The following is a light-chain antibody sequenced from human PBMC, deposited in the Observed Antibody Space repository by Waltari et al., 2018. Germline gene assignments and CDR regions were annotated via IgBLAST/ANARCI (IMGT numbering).Light chain of an antibody. CDR1: SSNIGQSC. CDR3: AAWDDSLSGRV. V-gene: IGLV1-47*01. Sequence: QPVLTQPPSASGTPGPPATIPCSGLSSNIGQSCVKCYQQFPGTAPKILIFNNNNRPSGVPDRFSGSKSGTSASLAISGLRSEDEADYYCAAWDDSLSGRVFGGGTKLTV. CDR2: NNN. J-gene: IGLJ3*02.